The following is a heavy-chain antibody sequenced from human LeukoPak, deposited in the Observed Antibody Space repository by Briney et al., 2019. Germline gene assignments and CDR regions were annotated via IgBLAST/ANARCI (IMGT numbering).Heavy chain of an antibody. J-gene: IGHJ3*02. V-gene: IGHV5-51*01. CDR2: IYPGDSDI. CDR1: GYTFTTFW. Sequence: GESLKISCKASGYTFTTFWIGWVRQMPGKGLEWLGMIYPGDSDIRDSPTFQGQVTISADKSIGTAYLQWTGLKASDTAMYYCARSYGSGSYGGAFDIWGQGTMVTVSS. CDR3: ARSYGSGSYGGAFDI. D-gene: IGHD3-10*01.